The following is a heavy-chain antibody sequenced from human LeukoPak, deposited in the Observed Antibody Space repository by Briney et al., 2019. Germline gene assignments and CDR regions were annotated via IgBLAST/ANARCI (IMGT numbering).Heavy chain of an antibody. CDR2: INTNTGNP. J-gene: IGHJ6*03. D-gene: IGHD6-13*01. CDR1: GYTFTSYA. V-gene: IGHV7-4-1*02. CDR3: ARGDSSWYSLQDYYYYYYMDV. Sequence: ASVKVSCKASGYTFTSYAMNWVRQAPGQGLEWMGWINTNTGNPTYAQGFTGRFVFSLDTSVSTAYLQISSLKAEDTAVYYCARGDSSWYSLQDYYYYYYMDVWGKGTTVTISS.